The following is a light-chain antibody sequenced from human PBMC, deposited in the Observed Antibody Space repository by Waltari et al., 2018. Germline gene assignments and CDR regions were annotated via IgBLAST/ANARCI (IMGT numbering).Light chain of an antibody. J-gene: IGLJ2*01. V-gene: IGLV2-14*01. Sequence: QSALTQPASVSGSPGQSVTIFCAGTSHDVGGYNSVSWYQEHPGQAPRVIIYEVSDRPSGVSDRFSGSKSGNTASLTISGLQAEDEADYYCSSQSSNDVVLFGGGTKLTVL. CDR1: SHDVGGYNS. CDR3: SSQSSNDVVL. CDR2: EVS.